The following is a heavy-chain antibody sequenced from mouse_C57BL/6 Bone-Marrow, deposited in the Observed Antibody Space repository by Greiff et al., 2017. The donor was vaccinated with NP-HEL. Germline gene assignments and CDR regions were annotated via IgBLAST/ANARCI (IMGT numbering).Heavy chain of an antibody. D-gene: IGHD1-1*01. CDR1: GFTFSDYY. CDR3: ARDRYYGSSYVLFDY. CDR2: INHDGSST. V-gene: IGHV5-16*01. Sequence: DVMLVESEGGLVQPGSSMKLSCTASGFTFSDYYMAWVRQVPEKGLEWVANINHDGSSTYYLDSLKSRFIISRDNAKNILYLQMSILKSEDTATYYCARDRYYGSSYVLFDYWGQGTTLTVSS. J-gene: IGHJ2*01.